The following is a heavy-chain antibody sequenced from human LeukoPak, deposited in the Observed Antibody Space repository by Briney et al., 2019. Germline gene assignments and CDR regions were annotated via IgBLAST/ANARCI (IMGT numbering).Heavy chain of an antibody. Sequence: ASVKVSCKVSGYTLTELSMHWVRQAPGKGLEGMGGFDPEDGETIYAQKFQGRVTMTEDTSTDTAYMELSSVRSEDTAVYYCATDQFGGNSGDGGAFDIWGQGTMVTVSS. CDR3: ATDQFGGNSGDGGAFDI. V-gene: IGHV1-24*01. CDR2: FDPEDGET. J-gene: IGHJ3*02. CDR1: GYTLTELS. D-gene: IGHD4-23*01.